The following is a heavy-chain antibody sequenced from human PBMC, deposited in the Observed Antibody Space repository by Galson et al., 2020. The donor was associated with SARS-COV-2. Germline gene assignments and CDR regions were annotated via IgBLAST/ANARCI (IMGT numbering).Heavy chain of an antibody. CDR1: GFTFSNYG. J-gene: IGHJ1*01. CDR3: VKDDCTSSSCYVDFQH. D-gene: IGHD2-2*01. CDR2: ISGNGGST. V-gene: IGHV3-64D*06. Sequence: GESLKISCSASGFTFSNYGMHWVRQAPGKGLEYVSAISGNGGSTYYADSVNGRFTISRDNFKNTVYLQMSGLRAEDTAVYYCVKDDCTSSSCYVDFQHGGQGTLVTVS.